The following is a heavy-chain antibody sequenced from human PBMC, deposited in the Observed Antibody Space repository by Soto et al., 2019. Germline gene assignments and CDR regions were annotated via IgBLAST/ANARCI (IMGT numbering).Heavy chain of an antibody. Sequence: VESLKISCNASGDSFNSYWIGWVRQMPGKGLEWMGIVHPGNSDIRYSPSFQGQVTVSVDRSISTAYLQWSSLKASDTAMYYCAALTGATFHWGQGTLVTVPS. D-gene: IGHD1-20*01. J-gene: IGHJ4*02. CDR3: AALTGATFH. V-gene: IGHV5-51*01. CDR1: GDSFNSYW. CDR2: VHPGNSDI.